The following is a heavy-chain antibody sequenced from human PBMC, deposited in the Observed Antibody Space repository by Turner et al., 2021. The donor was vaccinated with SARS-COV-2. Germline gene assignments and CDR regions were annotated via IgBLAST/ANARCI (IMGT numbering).Heavy chain of an antibody. CDR2: ISSSGSYI. CDR1: GFTLSGYS. Sequence: EVQLVESGGGLVKPGGSLRLSCSASGFTLSGYSMNWVRAPPGKGVGRVSCISSSGSYIYEPDLVKGVFTISKENAKNSLYLQMNSLRDEDTAVYCGARPMYSGIIVVVSAAIASDYWGQGTLVTVSS. J-gene: IGHJ4*02. CDR3: ARPMYSGIIVVVSAAIASDY. V-gene: IGHV3-21*01. D-gene: IGHD2-2*02.